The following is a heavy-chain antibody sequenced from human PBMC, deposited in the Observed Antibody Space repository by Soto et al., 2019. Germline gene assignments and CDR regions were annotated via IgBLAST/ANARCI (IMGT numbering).Heavy chain of an antibody. CDR1: GGSISSGGYY. V-gene: IGHV4-31*03. J-gene: IGHJ5*02. Sequence: QVQLQESGPGLVKPSQTLSLTCTVSGGSISSGGYYWSWIRQHPGKGLEWIGYIYYSGSTYYNPSLKGRVTISVDTSKNQFSLKLSSVTAADTAVYYCAREEVGATRVGFDPWGQGTLVTVSS. CDR3: AREEVGATRVGFDP. CDR2: IYYSGST. D-gene: IGHD1-26*01.